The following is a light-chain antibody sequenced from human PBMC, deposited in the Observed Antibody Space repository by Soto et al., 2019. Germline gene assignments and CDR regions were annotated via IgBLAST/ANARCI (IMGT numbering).Light chain of an antibody. CDR3: QHASSFPLT. Sequence: DIQMTQSPSSLSASVGDRVIITCRTSQSISNHLHWYQQTPGKAPNLMIYEASSLQSGVPSRFRGSGSGTDFTLTISSLQPEDFATYYCQHASSFPLTFGGGTKVDI. CDR2: EAS. J-gene: IGKJ4*01. CDR1: QSISNH. V-gene: IGKV1-39*01.